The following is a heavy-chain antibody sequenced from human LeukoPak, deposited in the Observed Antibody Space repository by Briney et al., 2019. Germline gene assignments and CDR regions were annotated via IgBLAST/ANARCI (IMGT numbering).Heavy chain of an antibody. CDR3: ARSPGIAVAGTDY. D-gene: IGHD6-19*01. CDR1: GGSISSSSYY. V-gene: IGHV4-39*01. CDR2: IYYSGST. J-gene: IGHJ4*02. Sequence: PSETLSLTCTVSGGSISSSSYYWGWIRQPPGKGLEWIGSIYYSGSTYYNPSLKSRVTISVDTSKNQFSLKLSSVTAADTAVYYCARSPGIAVAGTDYWGQGTLVTVSS.